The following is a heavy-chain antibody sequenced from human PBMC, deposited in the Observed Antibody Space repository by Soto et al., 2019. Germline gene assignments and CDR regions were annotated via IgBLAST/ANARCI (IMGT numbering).Heavy chain of an antibody. J-gene: IGHJ4*02. CDR1: GFTFSNYA. CDR3: ARDRFASSWSYFDY. V-gene: IGHV3-30-3*01. Sequence: QVQLVESGGGVVQPGRSLRLSCAASGFTFSNYALHRVRQAPGKGLEWVAVISDDGNNKYYADSVKGRFTISRDNSKNTLYLQMNSLRAEDTAMYYCARDRFASSWSYFDYWGQGTPVTVSS. CDR2: ISDDGNNK. D-gene: IGHD6-13*01.